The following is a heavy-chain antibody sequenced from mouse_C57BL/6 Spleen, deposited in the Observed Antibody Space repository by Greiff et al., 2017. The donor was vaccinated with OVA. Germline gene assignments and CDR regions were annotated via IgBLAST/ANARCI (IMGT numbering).Heavy chain of an antibody. CDR3: RGGSSYGYFDV. D-gene: IGHD1-1*01. V-gene: IGHV1-15*01. CDR1: GYTFTDYE. J-gene: IGHJ1*03. Sequence: VKLVESGAELVRPGASVTLSCKASGYTFTDYEMHWVKQTPVHGLEWIGAIDPETGGTAYNQKFKGKAILTADKSSSTAYMELRSLTSEDSAVYYCRGGSSYGYFDVWGTGTTVTVSS. CDR2: IDPETGGT.